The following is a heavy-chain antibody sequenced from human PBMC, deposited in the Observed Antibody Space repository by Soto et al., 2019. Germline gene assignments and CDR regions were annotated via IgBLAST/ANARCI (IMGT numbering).Heavy chain of an antibody. V-gene: IGHV1-18*01. D-gene: IGHD3-10*01. CDR1: GYTFTSYG. CDR2: ISAYNGNT. J-gene: IGHJ6*03. CDR3: ARGRSGELLYTNYYYMDV. Sequence: ASVKVSCKASGYTFTSYGISWVRQAPGQGLEWMGWISAYNGNTNYAQKLQGRVTMTTDTSTSTAYMELRSLRSDDTAVYYCARGRSGELLYTNYYYMDVRGKGTTVTVSS.